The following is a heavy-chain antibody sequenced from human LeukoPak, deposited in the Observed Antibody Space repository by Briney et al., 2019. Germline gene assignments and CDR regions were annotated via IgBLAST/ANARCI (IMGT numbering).Heavy chain of an antibody. Sequence: PGGSLRLSCAASGFTFSSYGMSWVRQAPGKGLEWVSAISGSGGSTYYADSVKGRFTISRDNSKNTLYLQMNNLRAEDTAVYYCAREVTCYYPYFDYWGQGTLVTVSS. D-gene: IGHD3-9*01. V-gene: IGHV3-23*01. CDR1: GFTFSSYG. J-gene: IGHJ4*02. CDR2: ISGSGGST. CDR3: AREVTCYYPYFDY.